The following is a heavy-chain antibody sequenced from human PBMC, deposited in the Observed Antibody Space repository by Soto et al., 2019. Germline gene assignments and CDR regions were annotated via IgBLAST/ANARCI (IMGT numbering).Heavy chain of an antibody. D-gene: IGHD6-13*01. Sequence: SETLSLTCTVSGGSISSYYWSWIRQPPGKGLEWIGYIYYSGSTNYNPSLKSRVTISVDTSKNQFSLKLSSVTAADTAVYYCARDHRHREGSSWYMGLPGYYYGMDVWGQGTTAPVSS. CDR1: GGSISSYY. CDR2: IYYSGST. V-gene: IGHV4-59*01. CDR3: ARDHRHREGSSWYMGLPGYYYGMDV. J-gene: IGHJ6*02.